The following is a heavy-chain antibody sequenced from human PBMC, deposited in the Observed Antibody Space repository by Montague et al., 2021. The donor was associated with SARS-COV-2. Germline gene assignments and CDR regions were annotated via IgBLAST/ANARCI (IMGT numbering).Heavy chain of an antibody. CDR1: GDSVSSNTAA. J-gene: IGHJ4*02. Sequence: CAISGDSVSSNTAAWNWIRQSPSRGLEWLGRTYYRSKWYYDYAVSVKSRMTISPDTSKNQSSLQLSSVTPEDGAVYYCARDPRYSLSWSFDYWGQGTLVTVSS. CDR2: TYYRSKWYY. CDR3: ARDPRYSLSWSFDY. D-gene: IGHD6-13*01. V-gene: IGHV6-1*01.